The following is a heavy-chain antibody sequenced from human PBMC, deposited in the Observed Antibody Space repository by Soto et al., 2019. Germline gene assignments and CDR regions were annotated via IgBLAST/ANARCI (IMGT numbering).Heavy chain of an antibody. D-gene: IGHD6-19*01. J-gene: IGHJ3*02. Sequence: ASVKVSCKASGYTFTGYYMHWVRQAPGQGLEWMGWINPNSGGTNYAQKFQGRVTMTRDTSISTAYMELSRLRSDDTAVYYCARDTRRYSSGSGAFDIWGQGTMVTVSS. CDR1: GYTFTGYY. CDR3: ARDTRRYSSGSGAFDI. V-gene: IGHV1-2*02. CDR2: INPNSGGT.